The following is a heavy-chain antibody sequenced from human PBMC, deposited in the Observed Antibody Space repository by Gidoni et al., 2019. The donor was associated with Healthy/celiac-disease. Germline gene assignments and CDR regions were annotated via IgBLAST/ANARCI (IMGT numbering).Heavy chain of an antibody. Sequence: QLQLQESDPGLVKPSETLSLTCTVSGGSISSSRYYWGWLRQPPGKGLEWIGSIYYSGSTYYNPSLKSRVTISVDTSKNQFSLKLSSVTAADTAVYYCARLGDMTTVLHWGQGTLVTVSS. CDR2: IYYSGST. V-gene: IGHV4-39*01. CDR1: GGSISSSRYY. CDR3: ARLGDMTTVLH. D-gene: IGHD4-17*01. J-gene: IGHJ4*02.